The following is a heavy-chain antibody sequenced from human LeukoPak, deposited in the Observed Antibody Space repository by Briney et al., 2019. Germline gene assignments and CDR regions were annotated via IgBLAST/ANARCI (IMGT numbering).Heavy chain of an antibody. D-gene: IGHD5-12*01. V-gene: IGHV3-66*01. Sequence: GGSLRLSCAVSGLTFNNYAMSWVRQAPGKGLEWVSVIYSGGSTYYADSVKGRFTISRDNSKNTLYLQMNSLRAEDTAVYYCARDQVATSLWGQGTLVTVSS. CDR3: ARDQVATSL. J-gene: IGHJ4*02. CDR2: IYSGGST. CDR1: GLTFNNYA.